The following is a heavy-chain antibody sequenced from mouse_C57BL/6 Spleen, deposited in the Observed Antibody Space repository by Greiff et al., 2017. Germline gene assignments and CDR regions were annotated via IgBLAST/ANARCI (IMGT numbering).Heavy chain of an antibody. CDR3: ARDIRTGSYFDY. Sequence: EVQRVESGGGLVKPGGSLKLSCAASGFTFSSYAMSWVRQTPEQRLEWVATISDGGSYTYYPDNVKGRCTISRDNAKNNLYLQLSHLKSEDTAMYYCARDIRTGSYFDYWGQGTTLTVSS. CDR1: GFTFSSYA. CDR2: ISDGGSYT. D-gene: IGHD4-1*01. J-gene: IGHJ2*01. V-gene: IGHV5-4*01.